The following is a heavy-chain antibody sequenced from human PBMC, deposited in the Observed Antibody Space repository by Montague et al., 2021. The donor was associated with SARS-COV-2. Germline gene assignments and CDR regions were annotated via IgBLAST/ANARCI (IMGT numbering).Heavy chain of an antibody. CDR1: GITFNTYW. CDR3: AGAVGPYFYYGMDV. J-gene: IGHJ6*02. D-gene: IGHD3-9*01. Sequence: SLRLSCAAPGITFNTYWMHWVRLVVGKGLVWVSRINHDGSIATYADSVKGRFAISRDNAKNTLFLQMNSLTVEDTAVYYCAGAVGPYFYYGMDVWGQGTTVTVS. V-gene: IGHV3-74*01. CDR2: INHDGSIA.